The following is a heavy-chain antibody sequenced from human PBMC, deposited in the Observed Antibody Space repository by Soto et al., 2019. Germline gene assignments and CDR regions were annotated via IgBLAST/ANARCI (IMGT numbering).Heavy chain of an antibody. D-gene: IGHD1-26*01. Sequence: PGGSLRLSCAASGFIFSDYSMDWVRQAPGKGLEWVASISSTSTYISYADSVRGRVTISRDNAKNSLYLKMNSLTAEDTAVYYCGRDGRGSSFIFYFDYWGQGTLVTVSS. V-gene: IGHV3-21*01. J-gene: IGHJ4*02. CDR1: GFIFSDYS. CDR2: ISSTSTYI. CDR3: GRDGRGSSFIFYFDY.